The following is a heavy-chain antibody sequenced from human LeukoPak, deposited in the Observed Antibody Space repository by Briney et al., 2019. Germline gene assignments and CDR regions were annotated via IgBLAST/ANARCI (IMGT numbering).Heavy chain of an antibody. CDR1: GFTFSSYA. Sequence: QPGGSLRLSCAASGFTFSSYAMSWVRQAPGKGLEWVSPISGSGSSTYYADSVKGRFTISRDNSKNTLYLQMNSLRAEDTAVYHCAKGVAVASPYYFDYWGQGTLVTVSS. D-gene: IGHD6-19*01. CDR3: AKGVAVASPYYFDY. J-gene: IGHJ4*02. V-gene: IGHV3-23*01. CDR2: ISGSGSST.